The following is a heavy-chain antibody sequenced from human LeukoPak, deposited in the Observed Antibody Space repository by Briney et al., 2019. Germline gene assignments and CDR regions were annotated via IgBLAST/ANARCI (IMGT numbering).Heavy chain of an antibody. J-gene: IGHJ3*02. D-gene: IGHD4-17*01. Sequence: SETLSLTCAVYGGSFSGYYWSWIRQPPGKGLEWIGEIKHSGSTNYNPSLKSRVTISVDTSKNQFSLKLSSVTAADTAVYYCARDLVTVTKGFDIWGQGTMVSVSS. CDR1: GGSFSGYY. V-gene: IGHV4-34*01. CDR3: ARDLVTVTKGFDI. CDR2: IKHSGST.